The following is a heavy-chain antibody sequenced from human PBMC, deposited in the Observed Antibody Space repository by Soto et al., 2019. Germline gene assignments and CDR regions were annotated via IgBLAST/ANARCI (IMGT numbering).Heavy chain of an antibody. CDR2: IYSGGRN. Sequence: SETLSLTCTVSGGSIISFYWSWIRQPAGKGLEWIGRIYSGGRNNYNPSLKSRVTMSVDTSKNQFSLRLSSVTAEDTAVYYCAKVFYYYDSSGYYYFDYWGQGTLVTVSS. CDR1: GGSIISFY. V-gene: IGHV4-4*07. CDR3: AKVFYYYDSSGYYYFDY. D-gene: IGHD3-22*01. J-gene: IGHJ4*02.